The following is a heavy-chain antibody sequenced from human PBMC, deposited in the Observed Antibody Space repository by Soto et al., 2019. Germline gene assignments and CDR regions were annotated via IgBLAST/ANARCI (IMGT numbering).Heavy chain of an antibody. CDR1: GGTFSSYA. CDR2: IIPIFGTA. V-gene: IGHV1-69*13. Sequence: ASVKVSCKASGGTFSSYAISWVRQAPGQGLEWMGGIIPIFGTANYAQKFQGRVTITADESTSTAYMELSSLRSEDTAVYYCARETIVVVPAALRDGWFDPWGQGTLVTVSS. J-gene: IGHJ5*02. D-gene: IGHD2-2*01. CDR3: ARETIVVVPAALRDGWFDP.